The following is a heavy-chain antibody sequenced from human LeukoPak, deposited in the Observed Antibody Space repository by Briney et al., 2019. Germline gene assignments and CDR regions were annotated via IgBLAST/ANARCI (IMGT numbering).Heavy chain of an antibody. J-gene: IGHJ4*02. D-gene: IGHD3-22*01. CDR2: IYYSGST. CDR1: GGSISNSGYY. V-gene: IGHV4-39*01. CDR3: AKTYYYDPFDF. Sequence: AETLSLTCTVSGGSISNSGYYWGWIRQPPGKGLEWIGNIYYSGSTYYNPSLKSRVTISVDTSKNQFSLKLSSVTAADTAVYYCAKTYYYDPFDFWGQGTML.